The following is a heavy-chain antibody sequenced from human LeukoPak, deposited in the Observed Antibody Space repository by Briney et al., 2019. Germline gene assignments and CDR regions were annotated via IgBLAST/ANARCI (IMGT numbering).Heavy chain of an antibody. Sequence: PSETLSLTCTVSGYSIRSSYYWGWIRQPPGKGLEWIGSNYHSGSTYCKPSLKSRVTISVDTSKNRFSLELSSVTAADTAVYYCARDRGVVVTAPAGWFDPWGQGTLVTVSS. CDR2: NYHSGST. CDR1: GYSIRSSYY. V-gene: IGHV4-38-2*02. D-gene: IGHD2-21*02. J-gene: IGHJ5*02. CDR3: ARDRGVVVTAPAGWFDP.